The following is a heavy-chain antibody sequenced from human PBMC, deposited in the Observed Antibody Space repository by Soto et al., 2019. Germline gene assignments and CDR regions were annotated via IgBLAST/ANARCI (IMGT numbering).Heavy chain of an antibody. J-gene: IGHJ4*01. V-gene: IGHV4-59*12. CDR3: ARSFFDNFDY. CDR2: IYYSGST. CDR1: GGSISSYY. D-gene: IGHD3-3*01. Sequence: SETLSLTCTVSGGSISSYYWSWIRQPPGKGLEWIGYIYYSGSTNYNPSLKSRVTISADKSISTAYLQWSSLKASDTAIYYCARSFFDNFDYWGHGTLVTVSS.